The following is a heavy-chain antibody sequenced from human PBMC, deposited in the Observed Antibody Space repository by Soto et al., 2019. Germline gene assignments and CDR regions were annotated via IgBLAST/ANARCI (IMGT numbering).Heavy chain of an antibody. Sequence: SVKVSCKASGGTFSSYAISWVRQAPGQGLEWMGGIIPIFGTANYAQKFQGRVTITADESTSTAYMELSSLRSEDTAVYYCARPLHYYDSSSQYFQHWGQGTLVTVSS. CDR1: GGTFSSYA. CDR2: IIPIFGTA. D-gene: IGHD3-22*01. V-gene: IGHV1-69*13. CDR3: ARPLHYYDSSSQYFQH. J-gene: IGHJ1*01.